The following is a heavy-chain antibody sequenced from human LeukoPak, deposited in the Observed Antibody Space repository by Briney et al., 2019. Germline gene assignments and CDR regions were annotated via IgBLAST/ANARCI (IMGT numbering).Heavy chain of an antibody. V-gene: IGHV3-49*04. D-gene: IGHD1-26*01. CDR2: IRSKAYGGTT. CDR3: TRDRPLIVGATTGFDY. J-gene: IGHJ4*02. CDR1: GFTFGDYA. Sequence: GGSLRLSCTASGFTFGDYAMSWVRQAPGKGLEWVSFIRSKAYGGTTEYAASVKGRFTISRDVSKSIAYLQMNSLKTEDTAVYYCTRDRPLIVGATTGFDYWGQGTLFTVSS.